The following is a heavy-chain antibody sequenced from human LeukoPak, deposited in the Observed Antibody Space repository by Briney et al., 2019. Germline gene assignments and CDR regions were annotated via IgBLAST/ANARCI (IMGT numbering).Heavy chain of an antibody. V-gene: IGHV1-69*06. D-gene: IGHD3-22*01. J-gene: IGHJ5*02. Sequence: GASVKVSCKASGGTFSSYAISWVRQAPGQGLEWMGRIIPIFGTANYAQKFQGRVTITADKSTSTAYMELSGLRSEDTAVYYCARGGDYYDSSGYNWFDPWGQGTLVTASS. CDR2: IIPIFGTA. CDR3: ARGGDYYDSSGYNWFDP. CDR1: GGTFSSYA.